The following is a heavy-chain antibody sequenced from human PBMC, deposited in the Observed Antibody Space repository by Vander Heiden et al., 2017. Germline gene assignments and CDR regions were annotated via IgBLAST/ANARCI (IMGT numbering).Heavy chain of an antibody. D-gene: IGHD3-22*01. J-gene: IGHJ4*01. CDR1: GYSFTSYW. CDR2: IYPGDSDT. CDR3: ARRARYYYDSSGYYFDY. V-gene: IGHV5-51*01. Sequence: EVQLVQSGAEVKKPGESLKISCKGSGYSFTSYWIGWVRQMPGKGLEWMGIIYPGDSDTRYSPSFQGQVTISADKSISTADLQWSSLKASDTAMYYCARRARYYYDSSGYYFDYWGQGTLVTVSS.